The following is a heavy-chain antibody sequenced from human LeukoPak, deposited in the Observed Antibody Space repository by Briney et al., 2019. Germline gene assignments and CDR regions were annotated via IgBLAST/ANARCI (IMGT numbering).Heavy chain of an antibody. CDR2: IYYSGST. CDR1: GGSINSNSYY. J-gene: IGHJ4*02. Sequence: SETLSLTCTVSGGSINSNSYYWGWIRQPPGKGLEWIGSIYYSGSTYYNPSLKSRVTISVDTSKNQFSLKLSSVTAADTAVYYCARLGYGSGSYSEYYFDYWGQGTLVTVSS. V-gene: IGHV4-39*01. D-gene: IGHD3-10*01. CDR3: ARLGYGSGSYSEYYFDY.